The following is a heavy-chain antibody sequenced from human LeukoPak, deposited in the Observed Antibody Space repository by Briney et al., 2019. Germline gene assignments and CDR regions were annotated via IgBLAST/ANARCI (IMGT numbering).Heavy chain of an antibody. CDR1: EFTVSSNY. Sequence: GGSLRLSCAASEFTVSSNYMSWVRQAPGKGLEWVSLIYSGGDTYYADSVKGRFTISRDNSKNTLYLQMNRLRAEDTAVYYCAGTLYSGYGLGSLGAFDIWGQGTMVTVSS. D-gene: IGHD5-12*01. CDR2: IYSGGDT. J-gene: IGHJ3*02. V-gene: IGHV3-53*01. CDR3: AGTLYSGYGLGSLGAFDI.